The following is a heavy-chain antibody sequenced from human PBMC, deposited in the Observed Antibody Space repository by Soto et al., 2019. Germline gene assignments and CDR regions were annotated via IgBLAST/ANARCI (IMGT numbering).Heavy chain of an antibody. D-gene: IGHD4-4*01. Sequence: GASVKVSCKASGGTFSSYAISWVRQAPEQGLEWMGGIIPTFGTANYAQKFQGRVTITADESTSTAYMELSSLRSEDTAVYYCARDQDVSNYHGMDVWGQGTTVTVSS. V-gene: IGHV1-69*13. CDR3: ARDQDVSNYHGMDV. J-gene: IGHJ6*02. CDR2: IIPTFGTA. CDR1: GGTFSSYA.